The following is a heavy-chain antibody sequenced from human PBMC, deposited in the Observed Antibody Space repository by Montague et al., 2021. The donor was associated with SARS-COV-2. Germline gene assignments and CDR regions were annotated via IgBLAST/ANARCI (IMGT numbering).Heavy chain of an antibody. CDR2: IYDSGSTHYARAIT. J-gene: IGHJ4*02. CDR1: GGSVSSGSYY. V-gene: IGHV4-61*01. D-gene: IGHD5-24*01. Sequence: SETLSLTCTVSGGSVSSGSYYWSWIRQPPGKGLEWIGYIYDSGSTHYARAITHHNPSLRSPVSNPVYRTMNQFSPNLSSVTAADTAVYYCAGRDGYKQSMDYWGQGTLVTVSS. CDR3: AGRDGYKQSMDY.